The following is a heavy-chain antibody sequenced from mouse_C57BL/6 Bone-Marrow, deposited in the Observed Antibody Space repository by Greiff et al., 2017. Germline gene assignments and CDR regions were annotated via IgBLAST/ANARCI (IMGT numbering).Heavy chain of an antibody. CDR3: AREGPHDYDWFAY. D-gene: IGHD2-4*01. V-gene: IGHV1-55*01. CDR1: GYTFTSYW. J-gene: IGHJ3*01. Sequence: QVQLQQPGAELVKPGASVKMSCKASGYTFTSYWITWVKQRPGQGLEWIGDIYPGSGSTNYNEKFKSKATLTVDTSSSTAYMQLSSLTSEDAAVYYCAREGPHDYDWFAYWGQGTLGTVSA. CDR2: IYPGSGST.